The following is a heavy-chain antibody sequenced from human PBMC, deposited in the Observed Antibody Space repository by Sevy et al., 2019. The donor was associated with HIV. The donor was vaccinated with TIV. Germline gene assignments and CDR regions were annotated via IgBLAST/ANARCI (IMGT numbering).Heavy chain of an antibody. V-gene: IGHV1-2*02. Sequence: ASVKVSCKASGYTFTGYYMHWVRQAPGQGLEWMGWINPNSGGTNYAQKFKGRVTMTRDTSISTAYMELSRLRSDDTVVYYCARGFYYYDSSGYYWPWGQGTLVTVSS. CDR2: INPNSGGT. CDR3: ARGFYYYDSSGYYWP. CDR1: GYTFTGYY. J-gene: IGHJ5*02. D-gene: IGHD3-22*01.